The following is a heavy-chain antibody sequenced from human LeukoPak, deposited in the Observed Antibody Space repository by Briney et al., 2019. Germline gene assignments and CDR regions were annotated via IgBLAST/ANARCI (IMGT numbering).Heavy chain of an antibody. Sequence: SETLSLTCSVSGGSISSSTYYWGWIRQPPGKGLEWIVSIYYSGSTYYNPSLKSRLTISVDTSKNQFSLKLNSVTAADTAVYYCARHDYGDYSSFDYWGQGTLVTVSS. CDR1: GGSISSSTYY. V-gene: IGHV4-39*01. CDR3: ARHDYGDYSSFDY. CDR2: IYYSGST. J-gene: IGHJ4*02. D-gene: IGHD4-17*01.